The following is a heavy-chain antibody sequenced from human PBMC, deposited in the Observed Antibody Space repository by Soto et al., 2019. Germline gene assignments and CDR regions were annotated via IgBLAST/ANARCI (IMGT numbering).Heavy chain of an antibody. Sequence: PGGSLRLSCAASGFTFSSYSMNWVRQAPGKGLEWVSSISSSSSYIYYADSVKGRFTISRDNAKNSLYLQMNSLRAEDTAVYYCARVLNTVTPTPSHYYYYGMDVWGQGTTVTVSS. V-gene: IGHV3-21*01. D-gene: IGHD4-4*01. CDR2: ISSSSSYI. CDR3: ARVLNTVTPTPSHYYYYGMDV. J-gene: IGHJ6*02. CDR1: GFTFSSYS.